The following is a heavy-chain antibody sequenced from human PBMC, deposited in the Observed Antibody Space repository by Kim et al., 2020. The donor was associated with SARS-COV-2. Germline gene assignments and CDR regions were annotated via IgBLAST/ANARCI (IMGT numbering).Heavy chain of an antibody. V-gene: IGHV4-4*02. D-gene: IGHD3-22*01. CDR1: GGSISSSNW. CDR3: ARDHRPYDHIQRPYYFDY. Sequence: SETLSLTCAVSGGSISSSNWWSWVRQPPGKGLEWIGEIYHSGSTNYNPSLKSRVTISVDKSKNQFSLKLSSVTAADTAVYYCARDHRPYDHIQRPYYFDYWGQGTLVTVSS. J-gene: IGHJ4*02. CDR2: IYHSGST.